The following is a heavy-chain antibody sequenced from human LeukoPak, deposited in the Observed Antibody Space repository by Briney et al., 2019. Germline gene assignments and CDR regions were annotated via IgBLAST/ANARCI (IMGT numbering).Heavy chain of an antibody. D-gene: IGHD2-8*01. Sequence: SETLSLTCSVSAASIRTNHWTWIRQPAGKGLEWIGRIYNSGHTNYNPSLKSRVTMSVDTSKNQFSLKLSSVTAADTAIYYCARYINGGLDVWGQGTTVTVSS. V-gene: IGHV4-4*07. CDR2: IYNSGHT. J-gene: IGHJ6*02. CDR3: ARYINGGLDV. CDR1: AASIRTNH.